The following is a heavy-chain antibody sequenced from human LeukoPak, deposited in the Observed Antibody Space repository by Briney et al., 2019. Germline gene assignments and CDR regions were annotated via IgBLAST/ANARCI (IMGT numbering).Heavy chain of an antibody. CDR1: GGSISSGGYS. D-gene: IGHD2-15*01. CDR3: ARGVFVVVVAATALDY. V-gene: IGHV4-30-2*01. J-gene: IGHJ4*02. CDR2: IYHSGST. Sequence: SETLSLTCAVSGGSISSGGYSWSWIRQPPGKGLEWIGYIYHSGSTYYNPSLKSRVTISVDRSKNQFSLKLSSVTAADTAVYYCARGVFVVVVAATALDYWGQGTLVTVSS.